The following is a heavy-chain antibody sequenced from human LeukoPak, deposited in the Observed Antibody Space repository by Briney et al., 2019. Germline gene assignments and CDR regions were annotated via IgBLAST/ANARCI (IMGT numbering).Heavy chain of an antibody. Sequence: GGSLRLSCAASGFTFSSYGMHWVRQAPGKGLEWVAVIWYDGSNKYYADSVKGRFTISRDNSKNTLYLQMNSLRAEDTAVYYCARDDPPQTHAFDIWGQGTMVTVSS. J-gene: IGHJ3*02. CDR2: IWYDGSNK. CDR1: GFTFSSYG. V-gene: IGHV3-33*01. CDR3: ARDDPPQTHAFDI.